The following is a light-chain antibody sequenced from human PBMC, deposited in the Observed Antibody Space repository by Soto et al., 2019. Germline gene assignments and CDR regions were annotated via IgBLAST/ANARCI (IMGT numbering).Light chain of an antibody. J-gene: IGKJ5*01. CDR2: GVS. CDR1: QSVDTN. Sequence: EMVMTQSAATLSLSPGDTATLSCRASQSVDTNLAWYVQKPGQAPRRLMYGVSTWGTGVTARFSGSGSGTEFTLTISSLQSEDFAIYYCQQYKSWPITFGQGTRLEIK. CDR3: QQYKSWPIT. V-gene: IGKV3D-15*01.